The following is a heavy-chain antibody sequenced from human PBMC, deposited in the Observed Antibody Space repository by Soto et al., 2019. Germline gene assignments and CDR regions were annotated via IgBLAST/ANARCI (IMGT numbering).Heavy chain of an antibody. D-gene: IGHD6-13*01. V-gene: IGHV3-48*02. CDR1: GFTFSSYS. J-gene: IGHJ5*02. Sequence: EVQLVESGGGLVKPGGSLRLSCAASGFTFSSYSMNWVRQAPGKGLEWVSYISSSSSTIYYADSVKGRFTISRDNAKNSLYLQMNSLRDEDTAVYYCARDEPGYSSSGSRPNWFDPWGQGTLVTVSS. CDR3: ARDEPGYSSSGSRPNWFDP. CDR2: ISSSSSTI.